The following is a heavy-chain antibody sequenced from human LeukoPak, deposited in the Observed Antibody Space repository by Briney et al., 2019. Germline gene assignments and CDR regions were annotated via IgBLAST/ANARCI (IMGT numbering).Heavy chain of an antibody. D-gene: IGHD2-2*01. CDR3: ARDPAVINYYYYYGMDV. Sequence: PGGSLRLSCAAPGFTFSSYAMSWVRQAPGKGLEWVSAISGSGGSTYYADSVKGRFTISRDNSKNTLYLQMNSLRAEDTAVYYCARDPAVINYYYYYGMDVWGQGTTVTVSS. CDR1: GFTFSSYA. CDR2: ISGSGGST. J-gene: IGHJ6*02. V-gene: IGHV3-23*01.